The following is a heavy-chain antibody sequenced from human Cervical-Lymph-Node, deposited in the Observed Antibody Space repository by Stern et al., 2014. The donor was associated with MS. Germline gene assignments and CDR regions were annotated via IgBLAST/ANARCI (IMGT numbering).Heavy chain of an antibody. V-gene: IGHV1-18*01. Sequence: QVQLXXXEAEVKKPGASVKVSCKASGYTFTSYGISWVRQAPGQGLEWMGWISAYXGNTNYAXXHQGXVTMTTDTSTSTAYMEXXXXXXDDTAVYYCAXGVPVQLEVWYYXXXXXXWGXXTXV. CDR1: GYTFTSYG. CDR3: AXGVPVQLEVWYYXXXXXX. CDR2: ISAYXGNT. D-gene: IGHD1-1*01. J-gene: IGHJ6*01.